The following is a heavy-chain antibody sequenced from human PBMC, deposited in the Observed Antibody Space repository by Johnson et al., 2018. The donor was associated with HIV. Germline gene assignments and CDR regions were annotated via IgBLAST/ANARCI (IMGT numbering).Heavy chain of an antibody. V-gene: IGHV3-30*02. D-gene: IGHD3-16*01. J-gene: IGHJ3*02. Sequence: QVQLVESGGGVVNPGGSLRLSCPASGFTFNTYGMHWVRQAPGKGLEWVAFIRYDGGTKYYADSLKGRFTISRDNSKNTLYLQMNILRAEDTAVYFCAKEAYYVEAFDIWGQGTMVTVSS. CDR2: IRYDGGTK. CDR1: GFTFNTYG. CDR3: AKEAYYVEAFDI.